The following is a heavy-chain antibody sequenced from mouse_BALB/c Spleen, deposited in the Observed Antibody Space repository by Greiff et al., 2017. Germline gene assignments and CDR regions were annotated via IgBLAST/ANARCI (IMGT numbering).Heavy chain of an antibody. D-gene: IGHD2-14*01. CDR1: GFTFSSYA. Sequence: EVKLMESGGGLVKPGGSLKLSCAASGFTFSSYAMSWVRQSPEKRLEWVAEISSGGSYTYYPDTVTGRFTISRDNAKNTLYLEMSSLRSEDTAMYYCERDRYDRGGYAMDCGGQGTSVTVPS. CDR2: ISSGGSYT. CDR3: ERDRYDRGGYAMDC. V-gene: IGHV5-9-4*01. J-gene: IGHJ4*01.